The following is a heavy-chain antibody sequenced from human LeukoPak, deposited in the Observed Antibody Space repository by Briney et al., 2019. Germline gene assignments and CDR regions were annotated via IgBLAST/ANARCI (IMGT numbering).Heavy chain of an antibody. V-gene: IGHV3-30*03. CDR1: GFTFSSYG. CDR3: ATSGGSYWS. CDR2: ISYDGSNK. J-gene: IGHJ5*02. D-gene: IGHD1-26*01. Sequence: PGGSLRLSCAASGFTFSSYGMHWVRQAPGKGLEWVAVISYDGSNKYYADSVKGRFTISRDNSKNTLYLQMNSLRAEDTAVYYCATSGGSYWSWGQGTLVTVSS.